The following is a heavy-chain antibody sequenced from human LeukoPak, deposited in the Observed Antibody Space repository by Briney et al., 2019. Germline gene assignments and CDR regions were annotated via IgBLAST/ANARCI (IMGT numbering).Heavy chain of an antibody. D-gene: IGHD6-19*01. Sequence: SETLSLTCTVSGGSISIRNYYWAWIRQPPGKDLEWIGSIYYSGSTYYNPSLKSRVTISVDTSKNQFSLKLSSVTAADTAVYYCARVRIAVADDYYFDYWGQGTLVTVSS. CDR3: ARVRIAVADDYYFDY. J-gene: IGHJ4*02. CDR2: IYYSGST. CDR1: GGSISIRNYY. V-gene: IGHV4-39*07.